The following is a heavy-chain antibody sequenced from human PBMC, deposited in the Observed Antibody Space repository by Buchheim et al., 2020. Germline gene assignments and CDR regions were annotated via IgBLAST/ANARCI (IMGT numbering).Heavy chain of an antibody. Sequence: EVPLVESGGGLVQPGGSLRLSCEASGFTVSTSYMSWVRQAPGKGLEWVSVLYSGGSTYYADSVKGRFTISRDTVKNTLFLQMNSLRAEDTAVYFCAREGYCSSTSCYMGYYYYGMDVWGQGTT. CDR2: LYSGGST. CDR1: GFTVSTSY. D-gene: IGHD2-2*02. V-gene: IGHV3-66*01. J-gene: IGHJ6*02. CDR3: AREGYCSSTSCYMGYYYYGMDV.